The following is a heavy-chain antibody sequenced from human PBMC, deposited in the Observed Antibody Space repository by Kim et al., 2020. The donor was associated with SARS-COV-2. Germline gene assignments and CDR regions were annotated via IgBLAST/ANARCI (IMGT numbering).Heavy chain of an antibody. D-gene: IGHD5-18*01. V-gene: IGHV4-4*07. CDR3: ASSGYSYGYGLDY. J-gene: IGHJ4*02. Sequence: HTPTRKSRVTMSVDTSKNQFSLKLSSVTAADTAVYYCASSGYSYGYGLDYWGQGTLVTVSS.